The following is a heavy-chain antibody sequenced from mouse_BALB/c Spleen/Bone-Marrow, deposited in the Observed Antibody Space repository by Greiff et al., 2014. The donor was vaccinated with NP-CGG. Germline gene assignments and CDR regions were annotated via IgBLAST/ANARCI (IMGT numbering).Heavy chain of an antibody. Sequence: VQLKESGAELVKPGASVKLSCTASGFNIKDTYMHWVKQRPEQGLEWIGRIDPANGNPKYDPKFQGKATITADTSSNTAYLQLSSLTSEDTAVYYCANYYYGSSLFAYWGQGTLVTVSA. J-gene: IGHJ3*01. CDR2: IDPANGNP. CDR3: ANYYYGSSLFAY. CDR1: GFNIKDTY. V-gene: IGHV14-3*02. D-gene: IGHD1-1*01.